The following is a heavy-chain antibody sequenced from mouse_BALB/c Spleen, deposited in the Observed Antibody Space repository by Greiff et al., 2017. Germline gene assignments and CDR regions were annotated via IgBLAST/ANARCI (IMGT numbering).Heavy chain of an antibody. Sequence: VQLQQSGPELVKPGASVKISCKASGYTFTDYNMHWVKQSHGKSLEWIGYIYPYNGGTGYNQKFKSKATLTVDNSSSTAYMELRSLTSEDSAVYYCAREGGGLRRTLDYWGQGTTLTVSS. CDR3: AREGGGLRRTLDY. CDR2: IYPYNGGT. J-gene: IGHJ2*01. D-gene: IGHD2-4*01. CDR1: GYTFTDYN. V-gene: IGHV1S29*02.